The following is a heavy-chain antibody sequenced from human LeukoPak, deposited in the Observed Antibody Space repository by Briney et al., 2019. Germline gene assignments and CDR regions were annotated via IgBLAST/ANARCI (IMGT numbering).Heavy chain of an antibody. V-gene: IGHV4-4*07. J-gene: IGHJ4*02. Sequence: PSETLSLTCTVSGGSISSYYWSWIRQPAGKGLEWIGRIYASGSTNYNPSLKSRVTMSVDTSKNQFSLKLSSVTAADTAVYYCAGTEWLRFLVSWGQGTLVTVSS. CDR1: GGSISSYY. CDR3: AGTEWLRFLVS. D-gene: IGHD5-12*01. CDR2: IYASGST.